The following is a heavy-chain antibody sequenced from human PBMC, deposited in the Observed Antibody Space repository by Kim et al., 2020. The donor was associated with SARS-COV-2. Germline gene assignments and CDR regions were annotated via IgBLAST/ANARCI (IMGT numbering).Heavy chain of an antibody. Sequence: ASVKVSCKASGYTFTGYYMHWVRQAPGQGLEWMGWINPNSGGTNYAQKFQGWVTMTRDTSISTAYMELSRLRSDDTAVYYCARGHIGGSGSYYNGVLYGMDVWGQGTTVTVSS. V-gene: IGHV1-2*04. D-gene: IGHD3-10*01. J-gene: IGHJ6*02. CDR3: ARGHIGGSGSYYNGVLYGMDV. CDR2: INPNSGGT. CDR1: GYTFTGYY.